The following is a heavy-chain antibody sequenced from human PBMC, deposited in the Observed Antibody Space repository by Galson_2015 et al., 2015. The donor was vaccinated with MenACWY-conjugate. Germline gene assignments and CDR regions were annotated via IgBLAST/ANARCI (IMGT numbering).Heavy chain of an antibody. CDR3: AREREGPGGYCSGGSCPRNAFEI. D-gene: IGHD2-15*01. V-gene: IGHV4-59*01. Sequence: ETLSLTCTVSGGSISSYYWSWIRQPPGKGLEWIGYIYYSGSTNYNPSLKSRVTISVDTSKNQFSLKLSSVTAADTAVYYCAREREGPGGYCSGGSCPRNAFEIWGQGTMVTVSS. CDR2: IYYSGST. CDR1: GGSISSYY. J-gene: IGHJ3*02.